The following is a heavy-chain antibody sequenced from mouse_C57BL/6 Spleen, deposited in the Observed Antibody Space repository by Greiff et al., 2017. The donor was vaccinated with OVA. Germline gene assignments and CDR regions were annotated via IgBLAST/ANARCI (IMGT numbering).Heavy chain of an antibody. D-gene: IGHD2-1*01. CDR3: ARDGNYSAWFAY. V-gene: IGHV5-9*01. J-gene: IGHJ3*01. CDR2: ISGGGGNT. CDR1: GFTFSSYT. Sequence: DVMLVESGGGLVKPGGSLKLSCAASGFTFSSYTMSWVRQTPEKRLEWVATISGGGGNTYYPDSVKGRFTISRDNAKNTLYLQMSSLRSEDTALYYCARDGNYSAWFAYWGQGTLVTVSA.